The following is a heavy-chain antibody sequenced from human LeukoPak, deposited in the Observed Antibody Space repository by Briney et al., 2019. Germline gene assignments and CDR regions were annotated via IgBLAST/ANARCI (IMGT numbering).Heavy chain of an antibody. CDR1: GYTFTGYY. Sequence: ASVKVSCKASGYTFTGYYMHWVRQAPGQGLEWMGWISAYNGHTNYVQKFQGRVTMTTDTSTSTAYMELRSLTCDDTAVYFCARGIHSGSSGPYYFDYWGQGTLVTVSS. J-gene: IGHJ4*02. D-gene: IGHD1-26*01. V-gene: IGHV1-18*04. CDR3: ARGIHSGSSGPYYFDY. CDR2: ISAYNGHT.